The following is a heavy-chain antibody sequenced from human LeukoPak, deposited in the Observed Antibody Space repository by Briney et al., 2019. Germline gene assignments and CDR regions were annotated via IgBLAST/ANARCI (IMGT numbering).Heavy chain of an antibody. CDR3: ARDSASGSYRHAFDT. J-gene: IGHJ3*02. CDR1: GFTFSSYA. V-gene: IGHV3-23*01. CDR2: ISGSGGST. D-gene: IGHD1-26*01. Sequence: GGSLRLSCAASGFTFSSYAMSWVRQAPGKGLEWVSAISGSGGSTYYADSVKGRFTISRDNAKNSLYLQMNSLRDEDTAVYYCARDSASGSYRHAFDTWGQGTMVTVSS.